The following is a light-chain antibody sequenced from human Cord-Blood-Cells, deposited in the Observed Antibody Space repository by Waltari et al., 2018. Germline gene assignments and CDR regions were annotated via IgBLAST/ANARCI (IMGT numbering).Light chain of an antibody. V-gene: IGLV1-44*01. CDR1: SPNLGAST. CDR3: AAWDDSLNGRWV. J-gene: IGLJ3*02. Sequence: QSLLPHPPSPSGTPAQRVTLSCSGRSPNLGASTVNPYQQPPGTAPKLPIYSNNQRPSGVPDRFSGSKSGTSASLAISGLQSEDEADYYCAAWDDSLNGRWVFGGGTKLTVL. CDR2: SNN.